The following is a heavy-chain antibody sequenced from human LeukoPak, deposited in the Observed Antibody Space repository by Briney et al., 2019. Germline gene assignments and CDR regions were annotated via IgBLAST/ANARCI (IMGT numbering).Heavy chain of an antibody. J-gene: IGHJ4*02. Sequence: SETLSLTCTVSGYSISSGYYWGWIRQPPGKGLEWIGSIYHSGSTYYNPSLKSRVTISVDTSKNQFSLKLSSVTAADTAVYYCARLTTEIDYWGRGTLVTVSS. V-gene: IGHV4-38-2*02. D-gene: IGHD4-17*01. CDR1: GYSISSGYY. CDR3: ARLTTEIDY. CDR2: IYHSGST.